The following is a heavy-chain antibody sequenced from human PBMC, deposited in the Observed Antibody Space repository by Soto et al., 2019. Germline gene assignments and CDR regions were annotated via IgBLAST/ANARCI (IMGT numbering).Heavy chain of an antibody. D-gene: IGHD5-18*01. CDR3: ARYWHSYSLNYYRGRDV. V-gene: IGHV5-51*01. Sequence: GESLKISCKGSGYNFATDWIGWVRQMPGKGLEWMGIIYPADSDTRYSPSSQGQVTISADKSISTAYLQWSSLKASDTAMYYCARYWHSYSLNYYRGRDVWGQGTTVTVSS. J-gene: IGHJ6*02. CDR2: IYPADSDT. CDR1: GYNFATDW.